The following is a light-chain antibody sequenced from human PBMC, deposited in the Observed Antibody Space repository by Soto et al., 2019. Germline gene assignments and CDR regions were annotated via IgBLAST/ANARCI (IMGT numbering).Light chain of an antibody. CDR3: QQRSNWPIN. Sequence: IVLAQSPGTLSLSPGERATLSFRASQSVSNNYLAWYQQKPGQAPRLVIYGASSRGTGIPDRFSASGSGTDFTLTISRLEPEDFALYYCQQRSNWPINFGQGTRLEIK. CDR1: QSVSNNY. J-gene: IGKJ5*01. CDR2: GAS. V-gene: IGKV3D-20*02.